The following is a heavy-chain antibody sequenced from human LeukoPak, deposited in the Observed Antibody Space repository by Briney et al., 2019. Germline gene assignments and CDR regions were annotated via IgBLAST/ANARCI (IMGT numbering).Heavy chain of an antibody. J-gene: IGHJ4*02. Sequence: SETLSLACTVSGGSISSYYWSWIRQPPGKGLEWIGYFHNSGTSTYNPSLKSRVTISADTSKNQFSLKLNSLTTADTAVYYCTRGAGWLIDYWGQGILVTVSS. CDR2: FHNSGTS. CDR3: TRGAGWLIDY. CDR1: GGSISSYY. D-gene: IGHD3-16*01. V-gene: IGHV4-59*01.